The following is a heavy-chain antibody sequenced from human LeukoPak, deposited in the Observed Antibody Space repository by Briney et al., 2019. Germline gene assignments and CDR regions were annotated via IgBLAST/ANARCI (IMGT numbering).Heavy chain of an antibody. D-gene: IGHD1-26*01. CDR1: GFTFSSYS. CDR2: ISSSSSYI. J-gene: IGHJ6*02. V-gene: IGHV3-21*01. Sequence: GGSLRLSCVASGFTFSSYSMNWVRQAPGKGLEWVSSISSSSSYIYYADSVKGRFTISRDNAKNSLYLQMNSLRAEDTAVYYCARQNTRYYGMDVWGQGTTVTVSS. CDR3: ARQNTRYYGMDV.